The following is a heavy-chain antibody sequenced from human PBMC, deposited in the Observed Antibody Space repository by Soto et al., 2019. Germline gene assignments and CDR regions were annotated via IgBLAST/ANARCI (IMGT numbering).Heavy chain of an antibody. J-gene: IGHJ4*02. V-gene: IGHV3-33*01. CDR3: ARDLGHYDRGTYHFDH. Sequence: QVQLVESGGGVVQPGMSLRLSCAASGFTFSSYGFHWVRQAPGQGLEWVALIWYDGSKKYDADSVKGRFTISRDDSKNTLNLQMNSLGAEDTALYYCARDLGHYDRGTYHFDHWGQGTLVTVSS. CDR1: GFTFSSYG. D-gene: IGHD3-16*02. CDR2: IWYDGSKK.